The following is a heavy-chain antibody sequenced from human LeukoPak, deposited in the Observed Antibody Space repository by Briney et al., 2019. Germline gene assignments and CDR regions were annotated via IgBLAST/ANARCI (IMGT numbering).Heavy chain of an antibody. CDR1: GFTFSSYA. V-gene: IGHV3-30-3*01. CDR3: ARDRGVGAISPINWFDP. Sequence: GSLGLSCAASGFTFSSYAMHWVRQAPGKGLEWVAVISYDGSNKYYADSVKGRFTISRDNSKHTLYLQMNSLRAEDTAVYYCARDRGVGAISPINWFDPWGQGTLVTVSS. J-gene: IGHJ5*02. CDR2: ISYDGSNK. D-gene: IGHD1-26*01.